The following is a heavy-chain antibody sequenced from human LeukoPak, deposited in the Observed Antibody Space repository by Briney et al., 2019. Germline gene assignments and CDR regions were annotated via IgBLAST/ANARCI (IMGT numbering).Heavy chain of an antibody. CDR2: IYYSGST. V-gene: IGHV4-39*07. D-gene: IGHD5-12*01. Sequence: SETLSLTCTVSGGSISSSSYYWGWIRQPPGKGLEWIGSIYYSGSTYYNPSLKSRVTISVDTSKNQSSLKLSSVTAADTAVYYCARDQGGYAPVGYYYYGMDVWGKGTTVTVSS. J-gene: IGHJ6*04. CDR1: GGSISSSSYY. CDR3: ARDQGGYAPVGYYYYGMDV.